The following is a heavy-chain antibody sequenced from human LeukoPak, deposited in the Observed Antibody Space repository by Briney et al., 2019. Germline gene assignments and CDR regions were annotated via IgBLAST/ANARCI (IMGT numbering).Heavy chain of an antibody. V-gene: IGHV3-23*01. CDR1: GFTFSSYA. CDR3: AKKFGAGDYYGSGILFFDY. Sequence: PGGSLRLSCAASGFTFSSYAMSWVRQAPGKGLGWVSAISGSGGSTYYADSVKGRFTISRDNSKNTLYLQMNSLRAEDTAVYYCAKKFGAGDYYGSGILFFDYWGQGTLVTVSS. J-gene: IGHJ4*02. D-gene: IGHD3-10*01. CDR2: ISGSGGST.